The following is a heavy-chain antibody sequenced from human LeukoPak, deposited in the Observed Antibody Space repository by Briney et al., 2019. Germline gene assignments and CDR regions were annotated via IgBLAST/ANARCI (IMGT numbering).Heavy chain of an antibody. V-gene: IGHV4-38-2*01. D-gene: IGHD5-18*01. J-gene: IGHJ6*03. Sequence: PSETLSLTXAVSGYSISSGYYWGWIRPPPGKGLEWIGEINHSGSTNYNPSLKSRVTISVDTSKNQFSLKLSSVTAADTAVYYCARVRTGYSYGYPPYYYYYMDVWGKGTTVTVSS. CDR1: GYSISSGYY. CDR3: ARVRTGYSYGYPPYYYYYMDV. CDR2: INHSGST.